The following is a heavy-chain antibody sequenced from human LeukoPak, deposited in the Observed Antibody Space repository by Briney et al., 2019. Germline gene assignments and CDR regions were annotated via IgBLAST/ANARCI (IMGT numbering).Heavy chain of an antibody. CDR2: IYYSGNT. D-gene: IGHD2-2*01. CDR1: GGSISSSSYY. J-gene: IGHJ4*02. V-gene: IGHV4-39*01. Sequence: SETLSLTCTVSGGSISSSSYYWGWVRQPPGKGLEWIGSIYYSGNTYYNPSLKSRVTISVDTSKNQFSLNLTSVTAADTAVYYCARRLGGTSTGFDYWGQGTLVTVSS. CDR3: ARRLGGTSTGFDY.